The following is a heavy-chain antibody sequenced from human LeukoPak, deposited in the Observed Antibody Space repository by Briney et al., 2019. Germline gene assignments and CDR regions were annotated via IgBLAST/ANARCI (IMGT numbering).Heavy chain of an antibody. CDR1: GYTFTSYG. V-gene: IGHV7-4-1*02. CDR3: ARDSSLLVDYYYYYMDV. Sequence: ASVKVSCKASGYTFTSYGISWVRQAPGQGLEWMGWINTNTGNPTYAQGFTGRFVFSLDTSVSTAYLQISSLKAEDTAVYYCARDSSLLVDYYYYYMDVSGKGTTVTVSS. D-gene: IGHD3-10*01. J-gene: IGHJ6*03. CDR2: INTNTGNP.